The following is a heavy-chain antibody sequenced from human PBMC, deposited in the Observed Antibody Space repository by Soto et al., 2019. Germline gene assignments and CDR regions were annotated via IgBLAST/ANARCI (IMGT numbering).Heavy chain of an antibody. V-gene: IGHV3-23*01. CDR1: GFTFSSYA. D-gene: IGHD3-3*02. J-gene: IGHJ4*02. CDR2: ISGSGGST. CDR3: TKDRRASYRIAFGSAFYY. Sequence: PGGSLRLSCAASGFTFSSYAMSWVRQAPGKGLEWVSAISGSGGSTYYADSVKGRFTISRDNSKNKLYLQLNSRRAEETAVYYYTKDRRASYRIAFGSAFYYWDQGTRGPVST.